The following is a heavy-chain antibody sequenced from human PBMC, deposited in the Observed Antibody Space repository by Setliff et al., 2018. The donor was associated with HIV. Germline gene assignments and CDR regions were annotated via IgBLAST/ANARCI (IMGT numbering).Heavy chain of an antibody. CDR3: ARYGGSYPWIGYYYYMDV. J-gene: IGHJ6*03. CDR1: GGSISSYY. D-gene: IGHD1-26*01. Sequence: SETLSLTCTVSGGSISSYYWSWIRQPPGKGLEWIGSIYYSGSTNYNPSLKSRVTISVDTSKNQFSLKLSSVTAADTAVYYCARYGGSYPWIGYYYYMDVWGKGTTVTVSS. CDR2: IYYSGST. V-gene: IGHV4-59*08.